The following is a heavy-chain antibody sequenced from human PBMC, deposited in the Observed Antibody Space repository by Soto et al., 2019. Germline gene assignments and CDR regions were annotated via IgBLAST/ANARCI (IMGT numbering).Heavy chain of an antibody. D-gene: IGHD2-8*01. J-gene: IGHJ5*02. CDR3: ARRRGSNGWFDL. CDR1: GYTFINYD. Sequence: ASVKVSCKASGYTFINYDINWVRQAPGQGLEWVGWMNPDSGNTGYAQNFQGRVTMTGNTSISSVYMELSSLTSEDTAVYYCARRRGSNGWFDL. V-gene: IGHV1-8*01. CDR2: MNPDSGNT.